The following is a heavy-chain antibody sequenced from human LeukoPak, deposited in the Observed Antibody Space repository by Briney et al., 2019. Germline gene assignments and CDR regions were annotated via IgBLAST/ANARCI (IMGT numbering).Heavy chain of an antibody. CDR3: ARGPRITIFGVVSPYGMDV. V-gene: IGHV1-3*01. D-gene: IGHD3-3*01. J-gene: IGHJ6*02. Sequence: AASVKVSCKASGYTFTSYAMHWVRQAPGQRLEWMGWINAGNGDTKYSQKFQGRVTTTRDTSASTAYMELSSLRSEDTAVYYCARGPRITIFGVVSPYGMDVWGQGTTVTVSS. CDR1: GYTFTSYA. CDR2: INAGNGDT.